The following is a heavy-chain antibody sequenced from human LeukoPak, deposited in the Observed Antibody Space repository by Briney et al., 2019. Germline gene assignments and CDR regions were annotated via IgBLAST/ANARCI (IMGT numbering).Heavy chain of an antibody. D-gene: IGHD6-19*01. CDR1: GFTFSSYG. CDR2: ISGSGGST. J-gene: IGHJ4*02. Sequence: GRSLRLSCAASGFTFSSYGMHWVRQAPGKGLEWVSAISGSGGSTYYADSVKGRFTISRDNSKNTLYLQMNSLRAEDTAVYYCAKDGLYSSGIFDYWGQGTLVTVSS. CDR3: AKDGLYSSGIFDY. V-gene: IGHV3-23*01.